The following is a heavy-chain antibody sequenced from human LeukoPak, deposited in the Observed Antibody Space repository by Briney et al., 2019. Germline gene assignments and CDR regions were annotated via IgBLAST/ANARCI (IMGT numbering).Heavy chain of an antibody. CDR1: GYTFTSYG. Sequence: ASVKVSCKASGYTFTSYGISWVRQAPGQGLEWMGWISAYNGNTNYAQKLQGRVTMTTGTSTSTAYMELRSLRSDDTAVYYCARGGGQIVGATRSLFLSWFDPWGQGTLVTVSS. CDR2: ISAYNGNT. CDR3: ARGGGQIVGATRSLFLSWFDP. J-gene: IGHJ5*02. D-gene: IGHD1-26*01. V-gene: IGHV1-18*01.